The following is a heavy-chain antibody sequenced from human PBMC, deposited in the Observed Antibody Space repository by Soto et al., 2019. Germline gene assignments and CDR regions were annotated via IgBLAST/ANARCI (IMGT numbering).Heavy chain of an antibody. CDR1: GFTFKNYW. CDR3: AKDGDGGWHFAH. V-gene: IGHV3-7*03. CDR2: IKPDATVT. Sequence: EVQLVESGGGLVQSGGSLTLSCASSGFTFKNYWMHWVRQAPGKGLEWVATIKPDATVTSYGVSVRGRFSVSRDNTNNLLSLQMNTQRADDTAVYYGAKDGDGGWHFAHWGHGTLVTVSS. J-gene: IGHJ4*01. D-gene: IGHD3-16*01.